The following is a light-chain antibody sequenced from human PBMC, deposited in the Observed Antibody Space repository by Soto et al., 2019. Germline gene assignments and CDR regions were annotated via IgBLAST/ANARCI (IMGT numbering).Light chain of an antibody. CDR2: RAS. Sequence: EIVMTQSPATLSVSPGERATLSCRASQRVSSNLAWYQQQPGQAPSLLIFRASTMATGVPARFSGGGSGTDCTLTIRSLQSEDFAVYYCQQNNNWPPTFGRGIRVEIK. V-gene: IGKV3-15*01. CDR1: QRVSSN. CDR3: QQNNNWPPT. J-gene: IGKJ1*01.